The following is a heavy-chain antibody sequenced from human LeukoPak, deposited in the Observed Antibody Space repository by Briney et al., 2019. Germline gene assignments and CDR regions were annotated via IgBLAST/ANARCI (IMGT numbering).Heavy chain of an antibody. D-gene: IGHD3-22*01. J-gene: IGHJ4*02. CDR1: GDSISTSRYY. CDR2: IFYLGTT. CDR3: ARANYYYHSSGYKYYFDY. V-gene: IGHV4-39*07. Sequence: SETLSLTCIVSGDSISTSRYYWGWVRQPPGKTLEWIGNIFYLGTTYYNPSLKSRVTLSIDTSKNQFSLMLSSVTAADTAVYYCARANYYYHSSGYKYYFDYWGQGTLVTVSS.